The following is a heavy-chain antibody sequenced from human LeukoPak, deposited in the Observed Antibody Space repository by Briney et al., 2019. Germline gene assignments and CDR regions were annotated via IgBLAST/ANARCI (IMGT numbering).Heavy chain of an antibody. CDR1: GGSISSGSYY. J-gene: IGHJ6*02. CDR2: IYTSGST. V-gene: IGHV4-61*02. Sequence: SQTLSLTCTVSGGSISSGSYYWSWIRQPAGKGLEWIGRIYTSGSTNYNPSLKSRVTISVDTSKNQFSLKLSSVTAADTAVYYCAREVYAIHYYYYYGMDVRGQGTTVTVSS. CDR3: AREVYAIHYYYYYGMDV. D-gene: IGHD2-8*01.